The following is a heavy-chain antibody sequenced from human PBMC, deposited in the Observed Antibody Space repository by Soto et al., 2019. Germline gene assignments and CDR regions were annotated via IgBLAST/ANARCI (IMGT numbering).Heavy chain of an antibody. V-gene: IGHV3-7*05. D-gene: IGHD2-8*01. CDR1: GFTFSNYW. CDR3: ARSRCNDGICHQLSDYDS. Sequence: GGSLRLSCAASGFTFSNYWMNWVRQAPGKGLEWVANIKEDGSQKNYVDSVKGRFTISRDNAKNSLYLQINSLRVDDSAVYYCARSRCNDGICHQLSDYDSWGHGTLVTVSS. CDR2: IKEDGSQK. J-gene: IGHJ5*01.